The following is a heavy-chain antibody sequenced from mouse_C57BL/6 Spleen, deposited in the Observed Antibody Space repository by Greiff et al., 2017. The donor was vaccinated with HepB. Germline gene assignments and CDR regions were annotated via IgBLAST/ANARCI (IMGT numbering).Heavy chain of an antibody. D-gene: IGHD2-3*01. CDR2: ISSGSSTI. Sequence: EVQLVESGGGLVKPGGSLKLSCAASGFTFSDYGMHWVRQAPEKGLEWVAYISSGSSTIYYADTVKGRFTISRDNAKNTLFLQMTSLRSEDTAMYYCARGDGYYGRWAMDYWGQGTSVTVSS. V-gene: IGHV5-17*01. CDR1: GFTFSDYG. J-gene: IGHJ4*01. CDR3: ARGDGYYGRWAMDY.